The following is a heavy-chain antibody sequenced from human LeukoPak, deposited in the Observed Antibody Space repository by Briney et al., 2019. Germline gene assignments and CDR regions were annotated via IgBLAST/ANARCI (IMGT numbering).Heavy chain of an antibody. CDR3: AGGDGWFGELLSFDY. D-gene: IGHD3-10*01. CDR2: ISSSNNTK. CDR1: GXTFSSYA. Sequence: AGGSLRLSCAASGXTFSSYAMSWVRQAPGKGLEWVSHISSSNNTKYYADSVKGRFTISRDNAKNSLYLQMNSLRDEDTAVYFCAGGDGWFGELLSFDYWGQGTLVTVSS. J-gene: IGHJ4*02. V-gene: IGHV3-48*02.